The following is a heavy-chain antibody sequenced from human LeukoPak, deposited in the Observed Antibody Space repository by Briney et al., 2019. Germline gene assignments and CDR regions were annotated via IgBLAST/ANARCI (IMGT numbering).Heavy chain of an antibody. CDR1: GGSISSYY. V-gene: IGHV4-4*07. Sequence: SETLSLTCTVSGGSISSYYWSWIRQPAGKGLEWIGRIYTSGSTNYNPSLKSRVTMSVDTSKNQFSLKLSSVTAADTAVYCCARDSRIAARPEKDYNWFDPWGQGTLVTVSS. J-gene: IGHJ5*02. D-gene: IGHD6-6*01. CDR3: ARDSRIAARPEKDYNWFDP. CDR2: IYTSGST.